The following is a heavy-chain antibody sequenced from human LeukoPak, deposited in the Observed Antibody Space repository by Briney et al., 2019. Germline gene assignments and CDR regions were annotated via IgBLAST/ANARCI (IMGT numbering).Heavy chain of an antibody. Sequence: PSETLSLTCTVSGGFISSYYWSWIRQPPGKGLEWIGYISYSGRTNYNPSLKSRVTISVDTSKNQFSLRLSSVTAADTAVYYCARKTGDLYYFDYWGQGTLVTVSS. D-gene: IGHD7-27*01. V-gene: IGHV4-59*01. CDR3: ARKTGDLYYFDY. CDR1: GGFISSYY. CDR2: ISYSGRT. J-gene: IGHJ4*02.